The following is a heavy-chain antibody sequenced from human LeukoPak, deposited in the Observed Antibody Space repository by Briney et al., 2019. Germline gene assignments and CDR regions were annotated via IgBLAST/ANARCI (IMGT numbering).Heavy chain of an antibody. CDR2: ISASSSDI. Sequence: QPGGSLRLSCAASGFTFSSYEMNWVRQAPGKGLEWVSSISASSSDIYYADSVKGRFTISRDNAKNSVYLQMDSLRADDTAVFYCASNFWTRRNIDYWGQGTLVTVSS. CDR3: ASNFWTRRNIDY. J-gene: IGHJ4*02. V-gene: IGHV3-48*03. CDR1: GFTFSSYE. D-gene: IGHD3/OR15-3a*01.